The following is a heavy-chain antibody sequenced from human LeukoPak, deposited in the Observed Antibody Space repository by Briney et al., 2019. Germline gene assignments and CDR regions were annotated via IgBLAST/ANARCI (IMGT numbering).Heavy chain of an antibody. J-gene: IGHJ4*02. CDR1: GGSISSGGYY. V-gene: IGHV4-30-2*01. D-gene: IGHD6-6*01. CDR3: ARGGIAARSRSFDY. CDR2: IYHSGST. Sequence: PSQTLSLTCTVSGGSISSGGYYWSWIRQPPGKGLEWIGYIYHSGSTYYNPSLKSRVTISVDRSKNQFSLKLSSVTAADTAVYYCARGGIAARSRSFDYWGQGTLVTVSS.